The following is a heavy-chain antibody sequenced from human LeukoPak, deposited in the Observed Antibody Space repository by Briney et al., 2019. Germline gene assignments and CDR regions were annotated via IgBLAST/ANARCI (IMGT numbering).Heavy chain of an antibody. CDR2: ISAYNGNT. Sequence: ASVKVSCKASGYTFTSYGISWVRQAPGQGLEWMGWISAYNGNTNYAQKLQGRVTMTTDTSTSTAYMELRSLRSDDTAVYYRARGPAYNWNFPPDPWGQGTLVTVSS. D-gene: IGHD1-7*01. CDR1: GYTFTSYG. V-gene: IGHV1-18*01. J-gene: IGHJ5*02. CDR3: ARGPAYNWNFPPDP.